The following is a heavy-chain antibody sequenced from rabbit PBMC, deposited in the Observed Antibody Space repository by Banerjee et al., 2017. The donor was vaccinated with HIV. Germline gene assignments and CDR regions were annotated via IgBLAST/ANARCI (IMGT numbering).Heavy chain of an antibody. J-gene: IGHJ4*01. V-gene: IGHV1S45*01. Sequence: QEQLEESGGDLVKPEGSLTLTCTASGFSFSSSYCMCWVRQAPGKGLEWIACIYAGSSGNTYYASWAKGRFTISKTSSTTVTLQMTSLTAADTATYFCARDRGVTGYAYATYYFNLWGQGTLVTVS. D-gene: IGHD6-1*01. CDR2: IYAGSSGNT. CDR3: ARDRGVTGYAYATYYFNL. CDR1: GFSFSSSYC.